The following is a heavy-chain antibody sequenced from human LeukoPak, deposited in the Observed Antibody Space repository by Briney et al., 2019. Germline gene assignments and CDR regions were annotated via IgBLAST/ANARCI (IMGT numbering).Heavy chain of an antibody. V-gene: IGHV3-21*01. CDR3: AREEWELLRYYYYYMDV. CDR1: GFTFSSYS. J-gene: IGHJ6*03. CDR2: ISSSSSYI. Sequence: GGSLRLSCAASGFTFSSYSMNWVRQAPGKGLEWVSSISSSSSYIYYADSVKGRFTISRDNAKNSLYLQMNSLRAEDTAVYYCAREEWELLRYYYYYMDVWGKGTTVTVSS. D-gene: IGHD1-26*01.